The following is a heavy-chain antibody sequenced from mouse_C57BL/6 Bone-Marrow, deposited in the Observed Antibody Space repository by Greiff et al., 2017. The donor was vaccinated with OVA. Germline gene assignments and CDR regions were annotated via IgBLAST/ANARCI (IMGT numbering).Heavy chain of an antibody. Sequence: VHVKQSGAELVRPGASVKLSCTASGFNIKDYYMHWVKQRPEQGLEWIGRIDPEDGDTEYAPKFQGKATMTADTSSNTAYLQLSSLTSEDTAVYYCTTDYSNFFDYWGQGTTLTVSS. CDR1: GFNIKDYY. J-gene: IGHJ2*01. CDR2: IDPEDGDT. V-gene: IGHV14-1*01. CDR3: TTDYSNFFDY. D-gene: IGHD2-5*01.